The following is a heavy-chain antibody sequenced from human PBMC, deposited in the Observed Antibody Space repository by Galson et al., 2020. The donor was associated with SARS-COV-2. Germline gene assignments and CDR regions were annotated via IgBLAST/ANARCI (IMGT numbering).Heavy chain of an antibody. CDR3: ASRSYEDALEP. J-gene: IGHJ3*01. D-gene: IGHD2-21*01. CDR2: TNHSGST. Sequence: ASEPLSLTCAVYRGSFSGYYWSWIRQPPGKGLEWLRETNHSGSTNYNPSLKSRVTITADTSKHQFSVNLSSVTAAETAVYYCASRSYEDALEPWGQGTMVTVSP. V-gene: IGHV4-34*01. CDR1: RGSFSGYY.